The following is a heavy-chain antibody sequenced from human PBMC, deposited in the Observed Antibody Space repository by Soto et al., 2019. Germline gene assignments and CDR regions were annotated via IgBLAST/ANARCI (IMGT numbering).Heavy chain of an antibody. Sequence: GASVKVSCKASGYTFTSYAMHWVRKAPGQRLEWMGWINAGNGNTKYSQKFQGRVTITRDTSASTAYMELSSLRSEDTAVYYCARVGEQWLVYDYWGQGTLVTVSS. J-gene: IGHJ4*02. CDR3: ARVGEQWLVYDY. CDR1: GYTFTSYA. D-gene: IGHD6-19*01. CDR2: INAGNGNT. V-gene: IGHV1-3*01.